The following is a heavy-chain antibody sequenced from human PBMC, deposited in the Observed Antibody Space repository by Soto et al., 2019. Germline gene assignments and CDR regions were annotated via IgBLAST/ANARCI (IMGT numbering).Heavy chain of an antibody. CDR3: ARISTIFHDYYYYGMDV. D-gene: IGHD3-9*01. CDR2: IIPIFGTA. V-gene: IGHV1-69*06. CDR1: GGTFSSYA. J-gene: IGHJ6*02. Sequence: QVQLVQSGAEVKKPGSSVKVSCKASGGTFSSYAISWVRQAPGQGLEWMGGIIPIFGTANYAQKFQGRVTITADKSTSTAYMELSSLRSEDTAVYYCARISTIFHDYYYYGMDVWGQGTTVTVSS.